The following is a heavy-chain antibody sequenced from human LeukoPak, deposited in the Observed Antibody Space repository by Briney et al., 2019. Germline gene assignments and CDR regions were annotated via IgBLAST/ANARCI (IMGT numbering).Heavy chain of an antibody. CDR1: GGSFSGYY. CDR2: IYYSGST. V-gene: IGHV4-59*01. J-gene: IGHJ5*02. Sequence: TSETLSLTCAVYGGSFSGYYWSWIRQPPGKGLEWIGYIYYSGSTNYNPSLKSRVTISVDTSKNQFSLKLSSVTAADTAVYYCARGRMGAPINWFDPWGQGTLVTVSS. D-gene: IGHD1-26*01. CDR3: ARGRMGAPINWFDP.